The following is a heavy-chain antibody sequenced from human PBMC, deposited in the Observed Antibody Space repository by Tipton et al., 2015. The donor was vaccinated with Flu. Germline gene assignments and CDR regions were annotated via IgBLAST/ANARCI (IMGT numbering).Heavy chain of an antibody. CDR3: ARDYKDSSGYYYYYYGMGV. J-gene: IGHJ6*02. CDR2: ISSSGSTI. CDR1: GFTFSDYY. Sequence: SLRLSCVASGFTFSDYYMSWIRQAPGKGLEWVSYISSSGSTIYYADSVKGRFTISRDNAKNSLYLQMNSLRAEDTAVYYCARDYKDSSGYYYYYYGMGVWGQGTTVTVSS. D-gene: IGHD3-22*01. V-gene: IGHV3-11*01.